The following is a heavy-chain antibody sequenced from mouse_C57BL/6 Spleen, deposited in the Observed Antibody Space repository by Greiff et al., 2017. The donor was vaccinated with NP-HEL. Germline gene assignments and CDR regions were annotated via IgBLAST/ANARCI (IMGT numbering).Heavy chain of an antibody. D-gene: IGHD2-5*01. J-gene: IGHJ3*01. V-gene: IGHV5-17*01. CDR2: ISSGSSTI. CDR3: ARQDYSNYGFAY. Sequence: EVKLEESGGGLVKPGGSLKLSCAASGFTFSDYGMHWVRQAPEKGLEWVAYISSGSSTIYYADTVKGRFTISRDNAKNTLFLQMTSLRSEDTAMYYCARQDYSNYGFAYWGQGTLVTVSA. CDR1: GFTFSDYG.